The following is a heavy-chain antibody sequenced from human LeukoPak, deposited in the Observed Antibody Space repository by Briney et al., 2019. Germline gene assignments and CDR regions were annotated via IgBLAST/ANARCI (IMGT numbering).Heavy chain of an antibody. CDR1: GYTFTSYG. CDR2: ISAYNGDR. D-gene: IGHD5-12*01. CDR3: AKVVGYSGYDFYDWFDP. V-gene: IGHV1-18*01. J-gene: IGHJ5*02. Sequence: ASVKVSCKASGYTFTSYGISWVRQAPGQGLEWMGWISAYNGDRDYAQKLQGRVTMTTDTSTSTAYMELSRLRSDDTAVYYCAKVVGYSGYDFYDWFDPWGQGTLVTVSS.